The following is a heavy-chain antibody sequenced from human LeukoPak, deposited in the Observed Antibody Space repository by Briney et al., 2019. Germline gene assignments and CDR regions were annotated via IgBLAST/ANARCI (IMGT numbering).Heavy chain of an antibody. CDR3: ARGGTEELDY. V-gene: IGHV3-48*03. Sequence: PGGPLRLSCVVSGFTFSSYEMDWVRQAPGKGLEWVSYISDSGNKIYYADSVKGRFTVSRDNAKNSLYLQMNSLRVEDTAIYYCARGGTEELDYWGQGTLVTVSS. CDR2: ISDSGNKI. CDR1: GFTFSSYE. D-gene: IGHD1-7*01. J-gene: IGHJ4*02.